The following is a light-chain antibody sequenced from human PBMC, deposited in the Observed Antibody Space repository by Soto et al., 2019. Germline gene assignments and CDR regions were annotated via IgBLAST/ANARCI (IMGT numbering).Light chain of an antibody. J-gene: IGLJ2*01. CDR2: DVS. CDR3: SSYTSSNTLVV. V-gene: IGLV2-14*01. Sequence: QSVLTQPASVSGSPGQSINISCTGIRSDVGGYNYVSWYQQHPGKAPKLMIYDVSNRPSGVSNRFSGSKSGNTASLTISGLQAEDEADYYCSSYTSSNTLVVFGGGTQLTVL. CDR1: RSDVGGYNY.